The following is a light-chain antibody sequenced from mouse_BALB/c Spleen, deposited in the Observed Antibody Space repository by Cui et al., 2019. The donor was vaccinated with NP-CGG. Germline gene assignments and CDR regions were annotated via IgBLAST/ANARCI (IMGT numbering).Light chain of an antibody. J-gene: IGLJ1*01. CDR3: ALWYSNHWV. CDR1: TGAVTNSNY. V-gene: IGLV1*01. Sequence: QAVVTQESALTTSHGETVTLTCRSSTGAVTNSNYANWVQEKPDHLFTGLIGGTNNRAPGVPARFSGSLIGDKAALTITGAQTEDEAIYFCALWYSNHWVFGGGTKLTFL. CDR2: GTN.